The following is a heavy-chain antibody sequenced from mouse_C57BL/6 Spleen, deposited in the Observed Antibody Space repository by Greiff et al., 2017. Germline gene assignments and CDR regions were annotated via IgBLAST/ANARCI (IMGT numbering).Heavy chain of an antibody. Sequence: ESGPGLVKPSQSLSLTCSVTGYSITSGYYWNWIRQFPGNKLEWMGYISYDGSNNYNPSLKNRISITRDTSTNQFFLKLNSLTTEDTATYYCARDPPGYWGQGTTLTVSS. CDR3: ARDPPGY. J-gene: IGHJ2*01. CDR2: ISYDGSN. V-gene: IGHV3-6*01. CDR1: GYSITSGYY.